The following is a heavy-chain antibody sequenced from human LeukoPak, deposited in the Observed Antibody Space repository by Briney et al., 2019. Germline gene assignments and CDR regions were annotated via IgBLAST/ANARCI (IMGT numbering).Heavy chain of an antibody. CDR1: GFTFSSYG. CDR2: IRYDGSNK. CDR3: ARDYYDSSGYRPVYYYYYMDV. V-gene: IGHV3-30*02. Sequence: GGSLRLSCAASGFTFSSYGMHWVRQAPGKGLEWVAFIRYDGSNKYYADSVKGRFTISRDNAKNSLYLQMNSLRAEDTAVYYCARDYYDSSGYRPVYYYYYMDVWGKGTTVTVSS. J-gene: IGHJ6*03. D-gene: IGHD3-22*01.